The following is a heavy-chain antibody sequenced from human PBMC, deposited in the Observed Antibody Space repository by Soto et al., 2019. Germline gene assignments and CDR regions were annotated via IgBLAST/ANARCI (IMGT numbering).Heavy chain of an antibody. Sequence: SETLSLTCSLSGGAIGCYYWSWIRQPPGKALEWIGYVSYSGSTDYHPSLKSRVSISIDTSKTQFSLKMISVTAADTAVYYCASHGSDSGWFFVDCWGQGARVTV. CDR1: GGAIGCYY. CDR3: ASHGSDSGWFFVDC. V-gene: IGHV4-59*08. D-gene: IGHD6-19*01. CDR2: VSYSGST. J-gene: IGHJ4*02.